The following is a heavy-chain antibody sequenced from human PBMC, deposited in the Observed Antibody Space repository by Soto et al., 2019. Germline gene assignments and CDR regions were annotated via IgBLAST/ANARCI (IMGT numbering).Heavy chain of an antibody. V-gene: IGHV1-2*02. CDR2: INTKTGGT. CDR3: ATDKVAFDM. Sequence: ASVKVSCKASGYTFTSYDINWVRQAPGQGLEWMGWINTKTGGTKYAQKFQGRVTMTRDTSINTAYMEVSRLRSDDTAVYYCATDKVAFDMWGQGTMVTVSS. CDR1: GYTFTSYD. D-gene: IGHD3-9*01. J-gene: IGHJ3*02.